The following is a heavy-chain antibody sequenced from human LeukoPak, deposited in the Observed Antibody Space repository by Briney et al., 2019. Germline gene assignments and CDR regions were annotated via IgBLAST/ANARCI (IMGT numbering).Heavy chain of an antibody. CDR1: GFTFTEYY. J-gene: IGHJ3*02. Sequence: PGGSLRLSCAASGFTFTEYYMNWIRQAPGRGLEWISYISNSGRTIDYADSVKGRFTISRDNAKKSLYLQMNSLRVEDTAVYYCARQAFDIWGQGTMVTVSS. V-gene: IGHV3-11*01. CDR3: ARQAFDI. CDR2: ISNSGRTI.